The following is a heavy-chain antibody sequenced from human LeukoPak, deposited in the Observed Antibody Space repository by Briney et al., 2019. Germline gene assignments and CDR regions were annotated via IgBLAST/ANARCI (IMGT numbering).Heavy chain of an antibody. D-gene: IGHD3-3*01. V-gene: IGHV3-11*01. CDR2: ISSSGSTI. Sequence: GGSLRLSCAASGFTFSDYYMSWIRQAPGKGLEWVSYISSSGSTIYYADSVKGRFTISRDNAKNSLYLQMNSLRAEDTAVYYCARTNLRFLGGLTPTYYFYFRGQGTLVTVSS. CDR3: ARTNLRFLGGLTPTYYFYF. J-gene: IGHJ4*02. CDR1: GFTFSDYY.